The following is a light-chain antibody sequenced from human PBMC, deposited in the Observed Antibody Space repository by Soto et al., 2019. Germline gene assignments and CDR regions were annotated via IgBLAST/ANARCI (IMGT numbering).Light chain of an antibody. V-gene: IGKV1-5*01. J-gene: IGKJ1*01. CDR3: QQYSSRST. CDR2: DAS. Sequence: DIHMTQSPSTLPASVGDIVTITCRASQSISNWLAWYQQKPGKAPNLLIYDASSLQSGVLSRFSGSGFGTEFTLTISSLQPGDFATYYCQQYSSRSTFGQGTKVDIK. CDR1: QSISNW.